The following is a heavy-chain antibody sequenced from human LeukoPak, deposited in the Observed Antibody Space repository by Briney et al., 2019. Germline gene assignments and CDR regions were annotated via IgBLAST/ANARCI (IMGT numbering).Heavy chain of an antibody. Sequence: GGSLRLSRAASGFTFSTHWMSWVRQAPGKGLEWVANIKEDGRAKYYVGSVKGRFTISRDNARKSLYLQMNSLRAEDTAVYYCASGYLDDFWSGHFWGQGTLVTVSS. V-gene: IGHV3-7*01. J-gene: IGHJ4*02. CDR2: IKEDGRAK. CDR3: ASGYLDDFWSGHF. CDR1: GFTFSTHW. D-gene: IGHD3-3*01.